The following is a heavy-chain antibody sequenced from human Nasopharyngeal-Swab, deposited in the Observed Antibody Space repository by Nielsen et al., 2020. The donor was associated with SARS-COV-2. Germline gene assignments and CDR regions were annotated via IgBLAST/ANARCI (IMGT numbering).Heavy chain of an antibody. Sequence: SVKVSCKAPGGTFSSYAISWVRQAPGQGLEWMGGIIPIFGTANYAQKFQGRVTITADESTSTAYMELSSLRSEDTAVYYCARRPYSSSPGDYYYGMDVWGQGTTVTVSS. J-gene: IGHJ6*02. V-gene: IGHV1-69*13. CDR2: IIPIFGTA. CDR1: GGTFSSYA. D-gene: IGHD6-6*01. CDR3: ARRPYSSSPGDYYYGMDV.